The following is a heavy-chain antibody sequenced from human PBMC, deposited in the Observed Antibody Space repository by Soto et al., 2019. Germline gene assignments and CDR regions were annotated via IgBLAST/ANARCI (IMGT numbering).Heavy chain of an antibody. Sequence: QAHLVQSGAEVKKPGASVKVSCKGSGYAFTTYGITWVRQAPGQGLEWMGCISAHNGNTNYAQKLQGRVTVTRDTSTTPAYMELRSLRSDDTAVYYCARGRYGDYWGQGALVTVSS. CDR1: GYAFTTYG. J-gene: IGHJ4*02. CDR2: ISAHNGNT. D-gene: IGHD1-1*01. V-gene: IGHV1-18*01. CDR3: ARGRYGDY.